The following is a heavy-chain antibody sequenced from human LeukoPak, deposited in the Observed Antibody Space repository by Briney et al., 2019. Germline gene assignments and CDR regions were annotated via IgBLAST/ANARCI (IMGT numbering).Heavy chain of an antibody. D-gene: IGHD2-2*01. J-gene: IGHJ5*02. CDR3: ARFPLTYATA. CDR1: GFTFSDYW. V-gene: IGHV3-74*03. Sequence: GGSLRLSCAASGFTFSDYWMHWVRQTPGKGLEWVSRINADGGATYADSMLGRFTLSRDNAQNRVYLQMNSLRDEDTAVYFCARFPLTYATAWGQGTLVTVSS. CDR2: INADGGAT.